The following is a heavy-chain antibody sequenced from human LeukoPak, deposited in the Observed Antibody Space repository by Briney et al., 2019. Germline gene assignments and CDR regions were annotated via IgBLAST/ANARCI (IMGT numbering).Heavy chain of an antibody. V-gene: IGHV3-13*01. CDR1: GFTFSSYD. CDR3: AREDSSGFYNS. J-gene: IGHJ4*02. CDR2: IGTAGDT. Sequence: GGSLRLSCAASGFTFSSYDMHWVRQATGKGLEWVAAIGTAGDTYYPGSVKGRFTISRENAKNSLYLQMNSLRAGDTAVYYCAREDSSGFYNSWGQGTLVTVSS. D-gene: IGHD6-19*01.